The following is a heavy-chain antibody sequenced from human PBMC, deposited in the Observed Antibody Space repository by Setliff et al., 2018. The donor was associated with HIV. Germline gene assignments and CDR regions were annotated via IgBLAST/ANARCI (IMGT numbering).Heavy chain of an antibody. CDR1: GFTFSFHA. D-gene: IGHD3-16*01. CDR2: ISGSGGST. CDR3: AKDDYVWGNPFDY. J-gene: IGHJ4*02. Sequence: GGSLRLSCAASGFTFSFHAMTWVRQAPGKGLEWVSGISGSGGSTYYADSVKGRFTISRDNSKNTLYLQMNSLRAEDTAVYFCAKDDYVWGNPFDYWGQGTLVTVSS. V-gene: IGHV3-23*01.